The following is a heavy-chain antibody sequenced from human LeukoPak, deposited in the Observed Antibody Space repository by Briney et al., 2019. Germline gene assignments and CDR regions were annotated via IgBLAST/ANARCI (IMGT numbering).Heavy chain of an antibody. D-gene: IGHD7-27*01. Sequence: QTLSLTCTFSGFSLNASGMCVSWIRQPPGKALEWLARIDWDDDTYYSTSLNTRLTISKDTSKNQVVLTMTNMDPVDTATYYCARMNRGNYFDYWGQGTLVTVSS. CDR2: IDWDDDT. V-gene: IGHV2-70*11. CDR3: ARMNRGNYFDY. CDR1: GFSLNASGMC. J-gene: IGHJ4*02.